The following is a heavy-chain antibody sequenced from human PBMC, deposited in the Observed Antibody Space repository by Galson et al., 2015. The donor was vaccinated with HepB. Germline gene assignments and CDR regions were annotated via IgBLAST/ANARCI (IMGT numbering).Heavy chain of an antibody. CDR2: ISGSGGST. Sequence: SLRLSCAASGFTFSSYAMSWVRQAPGKGLEWVSAISGSGGSTYYADSVKGRFTISRDNSKNTLYLQMNSLRAEDTAVYYCAKGEFWSGYHETRAEYFQHWGQGTLVTVSS. D-gene: IGHD3-3*01. CDR3: AKGEFWSGYHETRAEYFQH. CDR1: GFTFSSYA. J-gene: IGHJ1*01. V-gene: IGHV3-23*01.